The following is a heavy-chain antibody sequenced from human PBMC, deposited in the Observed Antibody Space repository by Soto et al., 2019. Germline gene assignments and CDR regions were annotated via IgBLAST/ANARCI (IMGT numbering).Heavy chain of an antibody. V-gene: IGHV4-30-4*01. CDR2: VFYTGTAY. J-gene: IGHJ4*02. Sequence: NPSETLSLTCTVSGDSINSGEYYWSWIRQPPGKGLEWIGSVFYTGTAYYYNPSLNSRVTISVDTSKNQFSLKLTSVTAADTAVYYCARDSARFGPAFDHWGQGTLVTVSS. CDR3: ARDSARFGPAFDH. CDR1: GDSINSGEYY. D-gene: IGHD3-3*01.